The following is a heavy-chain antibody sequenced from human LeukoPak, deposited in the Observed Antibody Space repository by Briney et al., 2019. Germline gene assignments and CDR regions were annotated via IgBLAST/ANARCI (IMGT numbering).Heavy chain of an antibody. J-gene: IGHJ4*02. CDR3: AREGFRVDPDY. V-gene: IGHV4-38-2*02. Sequence: SETLCLTCAVPGYSISSGYYWGWIRQPPGKGLEWIGSIYHSGRPYYNPSLKSRVTISVDTSKNQFSLKLSSVTAADTAVYYCAREGFRVDPDYWGQGTLVTVSS. CDR1: GYSISSGYY. CDR2: IYHSGRP.